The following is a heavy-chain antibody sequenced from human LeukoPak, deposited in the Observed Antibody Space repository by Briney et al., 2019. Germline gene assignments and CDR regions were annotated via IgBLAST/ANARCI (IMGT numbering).Heavy chain of an antibody. CDR1: GYTFTSYD. CDR3: ARGGDGYNELDY. CDR2: MKSNSDNT. Sequence: ASVTVSCTASGYTFTSYDVNWVRQAAGQGVEGMGWMKSNSDNTGYAQQFQGRVTMTRNTSISTVYMELSGLRSEDTAVYFCARGGDGYNELDYWGQGTLVTVSS. D-gene: IGHD5-24*01. J-gene: IGHJ4*02. V-gene: IGHV1-8*01.